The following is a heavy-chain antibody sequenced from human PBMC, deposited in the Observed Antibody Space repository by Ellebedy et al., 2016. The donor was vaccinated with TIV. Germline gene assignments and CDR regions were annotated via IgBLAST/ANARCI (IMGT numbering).Heavy chain of an antibody. D-gene: IGHD1-26*01. CDR3: VRGGGWVADY. CDR1: GFTFSSHW. V-gene: IGHV3-7*01. CDR2: ISQDGSAK. Sequence: GESLKISCAASGFTFSSHWMHWVRQAPGKGLQWVASISQDGSAKYYVDSVKGRFTISRDNAKNSLYLEMNSLRAEDTDVYYCVRGGGWVADYWGQGTLVTVSS. J-gene: IGHJ4*02.